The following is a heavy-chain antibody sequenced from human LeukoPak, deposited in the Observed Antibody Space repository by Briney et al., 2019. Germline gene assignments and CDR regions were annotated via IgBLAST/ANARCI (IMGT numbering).Heavy chain of an antibody. CDR2: ISSSSSYI. D-gene: IGHD1-7*01. Sequence: GGSLRLSCAASGFTFSSYSMNWVRQAPGKGLEWVSSISSSSSYIYYADSAKGRFTISRDNAKNSLYLQMNSPRAEDTAVYYCAIHWNYGRYDYWGQGTLVTVSS. CDR3: AIHWNYGRYDY. V-gene: IGHV3-21*01. CDR1: GFTFSSYS. J-gene: IGHJ4*02.